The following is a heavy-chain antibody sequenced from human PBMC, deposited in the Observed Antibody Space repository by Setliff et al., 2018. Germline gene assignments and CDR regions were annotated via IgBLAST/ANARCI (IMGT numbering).Heavy chain of an antibody. V-gene: IGHV1-2*04. CDR3: ARGLYPTYYFDY. Sequence: ASVKVSCKASGYTFSGYYMHWVRQAPGQGLEWMGRINPNSGGTNYAQKFQGWVTMTRDASISTAYMELSRLRSDDTAVYYCARGLYPTYYFDYWGQGTLVTVSS. D-gene: IGHD2-2*02. J-gene: IGHJ4*02. CDR2: INPNSGGT. CDR1: GYTFSGYY.